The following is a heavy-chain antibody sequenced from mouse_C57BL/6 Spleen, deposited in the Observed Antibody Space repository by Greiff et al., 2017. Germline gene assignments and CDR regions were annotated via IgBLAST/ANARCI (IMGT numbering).Heavy chain of an antibody. CDR1: GFSFNTYA. CDR3: VRHARSLYAMDY. CDR2: IRSKSNNYAT. Sequence: EVKLVESGGGLVQPKGSLKLSCASSGFSFNTYAMNWVRQAPGKGLEWVARIRSKSNNYATYYADSVKDRFTISRDDSESMLYLQMNNLKTEDTAMYYCVRHARSLYAMDYWGQGTSVTVSS. V-gene: IGHV10-1*01. J-gene: IGHJ4*01.